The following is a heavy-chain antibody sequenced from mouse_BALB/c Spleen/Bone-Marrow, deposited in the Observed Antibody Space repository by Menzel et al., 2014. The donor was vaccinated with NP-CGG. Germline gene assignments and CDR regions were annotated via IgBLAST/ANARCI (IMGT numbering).Heavy chain of an antibody. CDR1: GFDFSRYW. Sequence: EVQVVESGGGLVQPGGSLKLSCAASGFDFSRYWMSWVRQAPGKGLEWIGGINPDSSAINYTPSLKDKFIISRDNAKNTLYLRLNKVRSEDIALYYCARPDYYGYLNYWGQGTTLTVSS. D-gene: IGHD1-1*01. J-gene: IGHJ2*01. CDR3: ARPDYYGYLNY. V-gene: IGHV4-1*02. CDR2: INPDSSAI.